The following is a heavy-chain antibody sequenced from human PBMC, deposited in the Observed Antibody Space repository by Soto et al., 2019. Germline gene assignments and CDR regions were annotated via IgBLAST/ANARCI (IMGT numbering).Heavy chain of an antibody. CDR3: ARVVLGDYGVVPFDY. CDR1: GYTFTSYG. CDR2: ISAYNGNT. V-gene: IGHV1-18*01. Sequence: QAQLVQSGAEVKKPGASVKVSCKASGYTFTSYGISWVRQAPGQGLQWMGWISAYNGNTNYAQKLQGRVTMTTDTSTSIAYMELRSLRSDDTAVYYCARVVLGDYGVVPFDYWGQGTLVTVSS. D-gene: IGHD4-17*01. J-gene: IGHJ4*02.